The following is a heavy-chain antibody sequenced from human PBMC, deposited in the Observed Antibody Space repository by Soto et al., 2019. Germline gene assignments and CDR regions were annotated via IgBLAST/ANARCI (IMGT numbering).Heavy chain of an antibody. D-gene: IGHD3-9*01. J-gene: IGHJ6*02. CDR2: IYWDDDN. Sequence: QITLKESGPTLVKPTQTLTLTCTFSGFSLSTSGVGVGWIRQPPGKALEWLALIYWDDDNRYSPSLKSRLTITKDTSKNHVVLTLHHRDPVDTATYYDARGRDLLTGSPPHGMDVWGQGTTVTVSS. CDR1: GFSLSTSGVG. V-gene: IGHV2-5*02. CDR3: ARGRDLLTGSPPHGMDV.